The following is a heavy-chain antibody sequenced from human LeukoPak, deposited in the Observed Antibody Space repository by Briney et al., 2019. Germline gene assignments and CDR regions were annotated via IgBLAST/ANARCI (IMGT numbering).Heavy chain of an antibody. Sequence: PSETLSLTCTVSGGSISSSSYYWGWIRQPPGKGLEWIGYIYYSGSTNYNPSLKSRVTISVDTSKNQFSLKLSSVTAADTAVYYCAAFSDRKLGHCSGGSCDDAFDIWGQGTMVTVSS. V-gene: IGHV4-61*05. D-gene: IGHD2-15*01. J-gene: IGHJ3*02. CDR1: GGSISSSSYY. CDR3: AAFSDRKLGHCSGGSCDDAFDI. CDR2: IYYSGST.